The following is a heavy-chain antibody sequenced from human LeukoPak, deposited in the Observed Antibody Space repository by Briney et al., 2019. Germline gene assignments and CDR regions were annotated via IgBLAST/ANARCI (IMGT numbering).Heavy chain of an antibody. CDR3: ARDRGGNYVY. CDR1: GGSISSYY. D-gene: IGHD4-23*01. CDR2: INYSGST. Sequence: PSETLSLTCTVSGGSISSYYWSWIRQPPGKELQWIGYINYSGSTDYNPSLKSRVIISVDTSKNQFSLKLTSVTAADTAVYYCARDRGGNYVYWGQGSLVTVSS. J-gene: IGHJ4*02. V-gene: IGHV4-59*13.